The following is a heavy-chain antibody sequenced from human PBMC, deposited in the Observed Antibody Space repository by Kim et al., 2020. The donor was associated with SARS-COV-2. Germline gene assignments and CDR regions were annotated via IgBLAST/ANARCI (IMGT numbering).Heavy chain of an antibody. CDR2: IYHSGST. V-gene: IGHV4-4*02. CDR1: GGSISSSNW. Sequence: SETLSLTCAVSGGSISSSNWWSWVRQPPGKGLEWIGEIYHSGSTNYNPSLKSRVTISVDKSKNQFSLKLSSVTAADTAVYYYAGVRVKSPHYYDSSGYYQGAFDIWGQGTMVTVSS. J-gene: IGHJ3*02. CDR3: AGVRVKSPHYYDSSGYYQGAFDI. D-gene: IGHD3-22*01.